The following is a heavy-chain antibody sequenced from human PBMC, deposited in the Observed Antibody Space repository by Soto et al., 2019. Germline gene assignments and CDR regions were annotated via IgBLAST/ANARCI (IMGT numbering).Heavy chain of an antibody. J-gene: IGHJ6*02. CDR3: ARDVIGIAARVYGMDV. CDR2: TYYSGST. CDR1: GGSISSGGYY. D-gene: IGHD6-6*01. V-gene: IGHV4-31*03. Sequence: SETLSLTCTVSGGSISSGGYYWSWIRQHPGKGLEWIGYTYYSGSTYYNPSLKSRVTISVDTSNNHFSLKLSSVTAADTAVFYCARDVIGIAARVYGMDVWGQGTTVTVSS.